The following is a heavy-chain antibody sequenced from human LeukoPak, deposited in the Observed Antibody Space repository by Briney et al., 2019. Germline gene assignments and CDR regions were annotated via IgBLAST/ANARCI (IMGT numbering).Heavy chain of an antibody. CDR3: ARRSTLYSSGRFYFDY. V-gene: IGHV1-18*01. Sequence: EASVKVSCKASGYTFTNYGITWVRQAPGQGLEWRGWISAHDGTRNYALKHEDRVTMTTDTSTSTAYMELRGLRSDDTAVYYCARRSTLYSSGRFYFDYWGQGTLVTVSS. D-gene: IGHD6-19*01. CDR2: ISAHDGTR. CDR1: GYTFTNYG. J-gene: IGHJ4*02.